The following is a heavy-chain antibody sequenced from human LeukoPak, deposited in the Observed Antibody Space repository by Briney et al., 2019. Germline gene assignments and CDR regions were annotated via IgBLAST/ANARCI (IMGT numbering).Heavy chain of an antibody. Sequence: LETLSLTCAVYVGSFSGYYWRWMRQPAGTGLEGIGEINDSVSTSYNPSPKSRVTISVDTSKNQFPLKLSSVTAADTAVYYCARPWGDHGVTPGAFDIWGQGTMVTVSS. CDR3: ARPWGDHGVTPGAFDI. CDR2: INDSVST. J-gene: IGHJ3*02. CDR1: VGSFSGYY. D-gene: IGHD2-21*02. V-gene: IGHV4-34*01.